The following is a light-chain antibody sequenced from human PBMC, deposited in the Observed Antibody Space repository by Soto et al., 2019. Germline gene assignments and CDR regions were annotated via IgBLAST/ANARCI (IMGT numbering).Light chain of an antibody. J-gene: IGKJ3*01. CDR2: AAS. CDR3: QQANSFPFT. CDR1: QDIASW. Sequence: DLQMTQSPSSVSASVGDRVTIACRASQDIASWLAWYQQKPGKAPNLLVYAASHLQGGVPSRFSGSGSGTDFTLPISGLQPEDFATYYCQQANSFPFTFGPGTKVEIK. V-gene: IGKV1-12*01.